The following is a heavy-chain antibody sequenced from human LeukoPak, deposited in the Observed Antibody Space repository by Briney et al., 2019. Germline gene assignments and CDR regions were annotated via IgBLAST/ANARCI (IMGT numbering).Heavy chain of an antibody. D-gene: IGHD2-21*01. CDR2: INHSGST. CDR3: ARAVVVVNGAGFDY. CDR1: GGSFSGYY. Sequence: SETLSLTCAVYGGSFSGYYWSWIRQPPGKGLEWIGEINHSGSTNYNPSLKSRVTISADASKNQFSLKLSSVTAADTAVYYCARAVVVVNGAGFDYWGQGTLVTVSS. V-gene: IGHV4-34*01. J-gene: IGHJ4*02.